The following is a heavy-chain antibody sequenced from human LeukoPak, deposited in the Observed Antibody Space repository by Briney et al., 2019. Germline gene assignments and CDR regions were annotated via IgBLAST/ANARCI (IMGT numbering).Heavy chain of an antibody. CDR3: AREASSGFGNYYYGMDV. CDR2: IYHSGST. J-gene: IGHJ6*02. V-gene: IGHV4-4*02. Sequence: SETLSLTCAVSGGSISSSNWWSWVRQPPGKGLEWIGEIYHSGSTNYNPSLKSRVTISVDKSKNQFSLKLSSVTAADTAVYYCAREASSGFGNYYYGMDVWGQGTTVTVSS. D-gene: IGHD2-2*01. CDR1: GGSISSSNW.